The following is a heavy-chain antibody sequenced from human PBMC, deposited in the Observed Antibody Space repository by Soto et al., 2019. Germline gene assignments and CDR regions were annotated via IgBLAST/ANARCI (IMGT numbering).Heavy chain of an antibody. J-gene: IGHJ3*02. CDR2: IYPGASDT. CDR1: GYTFTTDW. CDR3: ARGHAFDI. V-gene: IGHV5-51*03. Sequence: EVQLLQSGAEVKKPGESLKISCKGFGYTFTTDWIGWVRQMPGKGLEWMGIIYPGASDTRYSPSLQGQVIISADKSISTAYLQWNTLKASDTAMYYCARGHAFDIWGQGTMVTVSS.